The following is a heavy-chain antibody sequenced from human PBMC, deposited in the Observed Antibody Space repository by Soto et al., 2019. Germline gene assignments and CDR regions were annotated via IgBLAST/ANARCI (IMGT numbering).Heavy chain of an antibody. Sequence: SETLSLTCTVYGGSFSGYYWSWIRQPPGKGLEWNGEINHSGSTNYNPSLKSRVTISVDTSKNQFSLKLSSVTAADTAVYYCARAPLLRYCSSTSCYSRVNAFDIWGQGTMVTVSS. V-gene: IGHV4-34*01. CDR2: INHSGST. D-gene: IGHD2-2*01. CDR1: GGSFSGYY. J-gene: IGHJ3*02. CDR3: ARAPLLRYCSSTSCYSRVNAFDI.